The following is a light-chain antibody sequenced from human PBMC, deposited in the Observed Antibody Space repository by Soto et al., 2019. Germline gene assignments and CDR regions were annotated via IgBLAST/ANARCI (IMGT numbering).Light chain of an antibody. Sequence: QSALTQPASVSGSPGQSITIACTGTSSDVGAHNYVSWYQQHPGKAPKLMIYGVSVRPSGVSSRFSGSKSGNTASLTISGLQAEDEADYYCSSYRSGSTLVFGGGTKLTVL. CDR3: SSYRSGSTLV. J-gene: IGLJ2*01. V-gene: IGLV2-14*03. CDR1: SSDVGAHNY. CDR2: GVS.